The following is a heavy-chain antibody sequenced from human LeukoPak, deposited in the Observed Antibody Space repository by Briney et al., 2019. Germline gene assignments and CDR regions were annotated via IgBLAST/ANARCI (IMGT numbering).Heavy chain of an antibody. CDR1: GYPISSGYY. J-gene: IGHJ6*03. CDR2: IYQSGST. Sequence: SETLSLTCAVSGYPISSGYYWGWIRQPPGRGLEWIGGIYQSGSTYYNPSLKSRVTISVDTSKNQFSLKLSSVTAADTAVYYCARHSGSSWYPSYYYMDVWGKGTTVTVSS. CDR3: ARHSGSSWYPSYYYMDV. D-gene: IGHD6-13*01. V-gene: IGHV4-38-2*01.